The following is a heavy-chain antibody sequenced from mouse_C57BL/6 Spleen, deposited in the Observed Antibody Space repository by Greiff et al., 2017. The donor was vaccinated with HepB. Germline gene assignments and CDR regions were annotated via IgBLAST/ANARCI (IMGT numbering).Heavy chain of an antibody. CDR3: AREFITTVVYFDY. Sequence: EVQLQQSGPELVKPGASVKMSCKASGYTFTDYNMHWVKQSHGKSLEWIGYINPNNGGTSYNQKFKGKATLTVNKSSSTAYMELRSLTSEDSAVYYCAREFITTVVYFDYWGQGTTLTVSS. J-gene: IGHJ2*01. CDR2: INPNNGGT. V-gene: IGHV1-22*01. D-gene: IGHD1-1*01. CDR1: GYTFTDYN.